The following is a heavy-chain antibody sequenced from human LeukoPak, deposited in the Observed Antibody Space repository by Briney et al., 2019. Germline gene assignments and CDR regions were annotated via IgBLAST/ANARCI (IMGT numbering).Heavy chain of an antibody. CDR2: INPNSGGT. J-gene: IGHJ6*03. CDR3: ARAGSSDPSYYYYYMDV. D-gene: IGHD3-10*01. V-gene: IGHV1-2*02. CDR1: GYTFTGYY. Sequence: ASVKVSCKASGYTFTGYYMHWVRQAPGQGLEWMGWINPNSGGTNYAQKFQGRVTMTRDTSISTAYMELSRLRSDDTAVYYCARAGSSDPSYYYYYMDVWGKGTTVIISS.